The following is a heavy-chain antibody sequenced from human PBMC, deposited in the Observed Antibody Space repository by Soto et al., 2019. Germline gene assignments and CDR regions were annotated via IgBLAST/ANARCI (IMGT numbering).Heavy chain of an antibody. CDR3: ARVMCGDCSTYYYYSMDV. Sequence: GGSLRLSFAASGFTFGIYTMNWARQAPGKGLEWVASIGTTSSFIYYADSLRGRFTISRDNAKNSLYLQMNSLRAEDTAVYYCARVMCGDCSTYYYYSMDVWGQGTTVTVSS. V-gene: IGHV3-21*01. CDR2: IGTTSSFI. J-gene: IGHJ6*02. CDR1: GFTFGIYT. D-gene: IGHD2-21*02.